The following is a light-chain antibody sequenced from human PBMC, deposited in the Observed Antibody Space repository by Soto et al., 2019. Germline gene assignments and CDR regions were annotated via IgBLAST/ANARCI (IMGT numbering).Light chain of an antibody. CDR2: AAS. J-gene: IGKJ4*01. CDR1: QSVGTSY. Sequence: EIVLTQSPGTLSLSPGERATLSCRASQSVGTSYLAWYQQKPGQAPRLLIYAASSWATGIPDRFTGSGSGTDFALTISRLEPEDFAVYFCQQHGSSPLTFGGGTKVEIK. V-gene: IGKV3-20*01. CDR3: QQHGSSPLT.